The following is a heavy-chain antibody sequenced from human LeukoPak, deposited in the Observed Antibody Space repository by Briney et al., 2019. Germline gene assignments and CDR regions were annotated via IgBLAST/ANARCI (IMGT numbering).Heavy chain of an antibody. J-gene: IGHJ5*02. Sequence: SETLSLTCTVSGGSISRYYWSWLRQPPGKGLEWIGNIYYNGSTNYKPSLKSRVTISVHTSKNQFSLNLRSLTAADTAAYYCARGGYSGYAFDRWGQGTRVTVSS. CDR2: IYYNGST. CDR1: GGSISRYY. D-gene: IGHD5-12*01. V-gene: IGHV4-59*01. CDR3: ARGGYSGYAFDR.